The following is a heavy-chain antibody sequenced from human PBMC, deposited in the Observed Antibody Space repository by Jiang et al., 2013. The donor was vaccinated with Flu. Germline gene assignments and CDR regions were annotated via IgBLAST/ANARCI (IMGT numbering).Heavy chain of an antibody. V-gene: IGHV3-9*01. J-gene: IGHJ3*01. Sequence: QLVESGGGLVQPGRSLTLSCVASGFSFDDYAMYWVRQVPGKDLEWVSGINWNSESVAYADSVRGRFTISRENAKNSLYLQMNSLRHEDTALYRCAKSRGFAYGVDGLDLWGQGTMVTVSS. CDR1: GFSFDDYA. CDR2: INWNSESV. CDR3: AKSRGFAYGVDGLDL. D-gene: IGHD5-18*01.